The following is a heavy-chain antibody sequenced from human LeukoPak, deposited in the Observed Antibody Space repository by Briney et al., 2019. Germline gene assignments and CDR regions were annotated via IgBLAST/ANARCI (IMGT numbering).Heavy chain of an antibody. V-gene: IGHV3-74*03. CDR3: AKSFAHDYVWGSYRYLDY. CDR2: INSDGSST. CDR1: GFTFSSYY. J-gene: IGHJ4*02. Sequence: GGSLRLSCAASGFTFSSYYMHWVRQAPGKGLVWVARINSDGSSTMYADSVKGRFTFSRDNAKNSLYLQMNSLRAEDTALYYCAKSFAHDYVWGSYRYLDYWGQGTLVTVSS. D-gene: IGHD3-16*02.